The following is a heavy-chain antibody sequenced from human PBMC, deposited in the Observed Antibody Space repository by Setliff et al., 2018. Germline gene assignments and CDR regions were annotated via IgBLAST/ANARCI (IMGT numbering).Heavy chain of an antibody. CDR1: GFSLTTSGTC. J-gene: IGHJ4*02. D-gene: IGHD1-1*01. CDR2: IDWDGDK. V-gene: IGHV2-70*11. CDR3: ARSRYDPPHYYFDY. Sequence: SGPTLVNPTQTLTLTCTFSGFSLTTSGTCVTWIRQPPGKALEWLARIDWDGDKYYNTSLRTRLTLSKDTSKNQVFLTMTNMDPVDTATYYCARSRYDPPHYYFDYWGQGILVTVSS.